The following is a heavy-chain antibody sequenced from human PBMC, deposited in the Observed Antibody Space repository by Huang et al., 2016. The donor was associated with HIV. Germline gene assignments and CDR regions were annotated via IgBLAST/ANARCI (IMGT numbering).Heavy chain of an antibody. CDR3: ASASIAARRWFDP. Sequence: QVQLQESGPGLVKPSETLSLTCTVSGGSMSSYYWSWIRQPPGKGLEWIGYIYYRGSTTYNPSLKSRVTISVDTSKNQFSLRLSSVTAADTAVYYCASASIAARRWFDPWGQGSLVTVSS. V-gene: IGHV4-59*01. J-gene: IGHJ5*02. CDR1: GGSMSSYY. CDR2: IYYRGST. D-gene: IGHD6-6*01.